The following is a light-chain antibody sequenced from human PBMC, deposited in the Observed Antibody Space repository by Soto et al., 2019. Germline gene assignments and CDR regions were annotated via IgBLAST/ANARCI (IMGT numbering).Light chain of an antibody. Sequence: DIQMTQSPSTLSASVGDRVTITCRASQSINNLLAWYQEKPGKAPKLLIYKASSLESGVPSRFSASGSGTEFTLTISSLQPDEFATYYCQHYNSYGTFGQGTKVDIK. J-gene: IGKJ1*01. V-gene: IGKV1-5*03. CDR2: KAS. CDR3: QHYNSYGT. CDR1: QSINNL.